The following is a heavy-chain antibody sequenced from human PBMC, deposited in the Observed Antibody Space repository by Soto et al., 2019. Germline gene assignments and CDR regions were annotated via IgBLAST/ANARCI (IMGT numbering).Heavy chain of an antibody. CDR3: ASSSGNNYGVGTNYYFDY. D-gene: IGHD1-26*01. CDR1: GDTFSTYA. J-gene: IGHJ4*02. V-gene: IGHV1-69*06. Sequence: QVQLVQSGAEMKKPGSSVKVSCKASGDTFSTYAIVWVRQAPGQGLEWMGGIIPIFCTANYAQKFQGRVTITADKSASKAFMELSSLRSEDTAVYYCASSSGNNYGVGTNYYFDYWGQGTLVTVSS. CDR2: IIPIFCTA.